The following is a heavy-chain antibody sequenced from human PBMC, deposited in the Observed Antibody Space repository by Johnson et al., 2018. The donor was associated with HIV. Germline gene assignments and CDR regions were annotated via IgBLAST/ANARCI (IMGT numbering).Heavy chain of an antibody. Sequence: VQLVESGGGLVQPGGSLRLSCAASGFSFSDYDMHWVRQLTGKSLEWVSAIGTAGDTFYPGSVKGRFTISRENPKNSLYLQMNSLRAGDTAVYYCATRQQLVPGAFDIWGQGTMVTVSS. CDR2: IGTAGDT. V-gene: IGHV3-13*01. D-gene: IGHD6-13*01. J-gene: IGHJ3*02. CDR3: ATRQQLVPGAFDI. CDR1: GFSFSDYD.